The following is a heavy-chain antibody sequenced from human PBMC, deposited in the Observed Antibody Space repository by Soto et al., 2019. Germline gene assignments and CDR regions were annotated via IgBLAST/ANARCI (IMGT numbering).Heavy chain of an antibody. D-gene: IGHD2-21*02. CDR2: INHSGRT. CDR3: ARQRTTVVTQAYFDH. Sequence: SETLSLTCAVYGGSFSGYYWSWIRQPPGKGLEWIGEINHSGRTYYNPSFKSRVTISIDTSKNQFSLKLSSVTATDTAVYYCARQRTTVVTQAYFDHWGQGALVTVSS. J-gene: IGHJ4*02. V-gene: IGHV4-34*01. CDR1: GGSFSGYY.